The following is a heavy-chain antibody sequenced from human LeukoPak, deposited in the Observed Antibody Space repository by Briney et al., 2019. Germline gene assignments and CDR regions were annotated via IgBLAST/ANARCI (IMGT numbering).Heavy chain of an antibody. CDR1: GGTFRSYA. CDR3: ARKGVAARPENWFDP. CDR2: IIPILGIA. Sequence: GSSVKVSCKASGGTFRSYAISWVRQAPGQGLEWMGRIIPILGIANYAQKFQGRVTITADKSTSTAYMELSSLRSEDTAVYYCARKGVAARPENWFDPWGQGTLVTVSS. D-gene: IGHD6-6*01. V-gene: IGHV1-69*04. J-gene: IGHJ5*02.